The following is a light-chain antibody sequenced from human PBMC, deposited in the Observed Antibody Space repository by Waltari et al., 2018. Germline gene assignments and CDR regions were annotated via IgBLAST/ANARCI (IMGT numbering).Light chain of an antibody. J-gene: IGLJ3*02. CDR3: AAWDDSLNGWV. CDR1: SSNIGSNT. V-gene: IGLV1-44*01. Sequence: QSVLTQPPSASGTPGQRVTISCSGSSSNIGSNTVNWYQQLPGTAPKLLIYSNNQRPSGRPDRFSGSKSGTSASLAISGLQSEDEADYYCAAWDDSLNGWVFGGGTKLTVL. CDR2: SNN.